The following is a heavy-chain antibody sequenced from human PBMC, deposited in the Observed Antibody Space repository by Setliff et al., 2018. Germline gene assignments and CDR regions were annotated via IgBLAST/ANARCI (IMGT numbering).Heavy chain of an antibody. J-gene: IGHJ4*02. CDR1: GGTFSSYT. CDR3: ARALDYLDY. V-gene: IGHV1-69*02. Sequence: GASVKVSCKASGGTFSSYTISWVRQAPGQGLEWMGRIIPILGIANYTQKFQGRVTMTADTSTSTVYMELSSLRSEDTAVYYCARALDYLDYWGQGTLVTVSS. CDR2: IIPILGIA.